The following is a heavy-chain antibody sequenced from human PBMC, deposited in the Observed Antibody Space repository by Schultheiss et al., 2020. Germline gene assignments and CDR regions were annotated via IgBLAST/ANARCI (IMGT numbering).Heavy chain of an antibody. CDR2: IIPIFGTA. V-gene: IGHV1-2*02. CDR3: AGVVGATKAYNWFDP. D-gene: IGHD1-26*01. Sequence: ASVKVSCKASGYTFTGYYMHWVRQAPGQGLEWMGGIIPIFGTANYAQKFQGRVTMTRDTSISTAYMELSRLRSDDTAVYYCAGVVGATKAYNWFDPWGQGTLVTVSS. J-gene: IGHJ5*02. CDR1: GYTFTGYY.